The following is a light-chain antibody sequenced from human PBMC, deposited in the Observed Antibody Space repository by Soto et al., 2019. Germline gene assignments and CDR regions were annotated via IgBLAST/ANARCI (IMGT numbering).Light chain of an antibody. CDR1: SSDVGRYNY. V-gene: IGLV2-14*01. CDR2: EVS. J-gene: IGLJ2*01. CDR3: SSYRSSTVV. Sequence: QSVLTQPASVSGSPGQSITISCTGTSSDVGRYNYVFWYQQHPGNAPKLVIYEVSNRPSGVSNRFSGSKSGNTASLIISGLQAEDEADYYCSSYRSSTVVFGGGTKVTVL.